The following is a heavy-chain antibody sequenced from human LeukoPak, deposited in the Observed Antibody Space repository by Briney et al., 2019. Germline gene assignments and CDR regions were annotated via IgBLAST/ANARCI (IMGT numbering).Heavy chain of an antibody. CDR2: IYPGDSDT. J-gene: IGHJ4*02. CDR1: GYSFTTYW. V-gene: IGHV5-51*01. Sequence: GESLKISCEGSGYSFTTYWIGWVRQMPGKGLEWMGIIYPGDSDTRYRPSFQGQVTISADKSISTSYLQWSSLKASDTAMYYCALGMYRSGWRFDYWGQGTLVTVSS. CDR3: ALGMYRSGWRFDY. D-gene: IGHD6-19*01.